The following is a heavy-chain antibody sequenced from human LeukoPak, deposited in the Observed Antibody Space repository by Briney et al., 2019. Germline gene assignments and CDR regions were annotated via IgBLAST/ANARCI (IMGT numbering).Heavy chain of an antibody. D-gene: IGHD3-10*01. Sequence: GGSLRLSCAASGFTFSSYWMSWVRQAPGKGLEWVANIKQDGSEKSYVDSVKGRFTISRDNAKNSLYLQMNSLRAEDTAVYYCGGGLVRGPKDYRGQGTLVTVSS. CDR1: GFTFSSYW. CDR3: GGGLVRGPKDY. V-gene: IGHV3-7*01. CDR2: IKQDGSEK. J-gene: IGHJ4*02.